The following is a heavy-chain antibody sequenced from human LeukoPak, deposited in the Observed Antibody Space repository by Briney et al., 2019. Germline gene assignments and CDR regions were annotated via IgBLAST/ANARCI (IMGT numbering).Heavy chain of an antibody. J-gene: IGHJ3*02. CDR1: GGSISSSSYY. CDR3: ARPVSSWYGAFYI. Sequence: PSETLSLTCTVSGGSISSSSYYWGWIRQPPGKGLEWIGSIYYSGSTYYNPSLKSRVTISVDTSKNQFSLKLSAVTAADTAVYYCARPVSSWYGAFYIWGQGTMVTVSS. CDR2: IYYSGST. V-gene: IGHV4-39*01. D-gene: IGHD6-13*01.